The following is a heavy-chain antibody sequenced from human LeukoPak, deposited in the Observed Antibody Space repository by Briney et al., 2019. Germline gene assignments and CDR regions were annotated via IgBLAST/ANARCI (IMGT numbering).Heavy chain of an antibody. J-gene: IGHJ6*02. D-gene: IGHD6-6*01. CDR2: IYYSGST. V-gene: IGHV4-31*03. Sequence: PSQTLSLTCTVSGGSISSGGYYWSWIRQHPGQGQEWIGYIYYSGSTYYNPSLKSRVTISVDTSKNQFSLKLSSVTAADTAVYYCARDRSSSGMDVWGQGTTVTVSS. CDR3: ARDRSSSGMDV. CDR1: GGSISSGGYY.